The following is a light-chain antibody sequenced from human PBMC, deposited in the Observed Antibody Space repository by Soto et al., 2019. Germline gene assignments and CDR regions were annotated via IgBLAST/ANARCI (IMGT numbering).Light chain of an antibody. J-gene: IGKJ1*01. V-gene: IGKV2-28*01. CDR3: MQALQTSTWT. CDR1: HSLLQSNGYNY. CDR2: WGS. Sequence: MTQSPRSLPVIPGEPASISCSSSHSLLQSNGYNYLEWYVQKPGQSAQLLIDWGSDRASGVPDRFSGSGSGTDFTPQISRVQAADVGAYYCMQALQTSTWTFGQGTKVDIK.